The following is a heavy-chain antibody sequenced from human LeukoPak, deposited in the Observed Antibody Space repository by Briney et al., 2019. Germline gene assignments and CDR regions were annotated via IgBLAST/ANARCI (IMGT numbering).Heavy chain of an antibody. D-gene: IGHD3-16*01. J-gene: IGHJ6*03. CDR3: AVQTVTLHYYYYMDV. CDR2: IYHSGST. CDR1: GGSISSGSYY. V-gene: IGHV4-39*07. Sequence: SETLSLTCTVSGGSISSGSYYWSWIRQPPGKGLEWIGSIYHSGSTYYNPSLKSRVTISVDTSKNQFSLKLSSVTAADTAVYYCAVQTVTLHYYYYMDVWGKGTTVTVSS.